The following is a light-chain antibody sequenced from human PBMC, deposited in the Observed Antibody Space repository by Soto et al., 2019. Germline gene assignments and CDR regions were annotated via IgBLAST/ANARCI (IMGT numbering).Light chain of an antibody. CDR3: KSFTTSDTYV. CDR1: SSDVGVYNY. V-gene: IGLV2-14*01. CDR2: DVS. J-gene: IGLJ1*01. Sequence: QSALTQPASVSGSPGQSIAISCTGTSSDVGVYNYVSWYLQYPGKAPKLVIFDVSFRPSGVSNRFSGSKSGNTASLTISGLQAEDEADYYCKSFTTSDTYVFGTGTKVTVL.